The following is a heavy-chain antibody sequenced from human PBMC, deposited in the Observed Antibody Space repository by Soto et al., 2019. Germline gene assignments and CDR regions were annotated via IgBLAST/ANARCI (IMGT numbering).Heavy chain of an antibody. CDR2: INPSGGST. CDR1: GYTFTSYY. CDR3: AREGYSYGFFDY. Sequence: GASVKVSCKASGYTFTSYYMHWVRRAPGQGLEWMGIINPSGGSTSYAQKFQGRVTMTRDTSTSTVYMELSSLRSEDTAVYYCAREGYSYGFFDYWGQGTLVTVSS. J-gene: IGHJ4*02. V-gene: IGHV1-46*01. D-gene: IGHD5-18*01.